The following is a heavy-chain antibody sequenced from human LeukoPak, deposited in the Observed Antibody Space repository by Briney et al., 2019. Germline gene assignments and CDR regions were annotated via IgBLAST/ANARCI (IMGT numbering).Heavy chain of an antibody. CDR3: ARKHPMVRGAQVDY. Sequence: GASVKVSCKASGYTFTSFGISWVRQAPGQGLEWMGWISGYNGDTNYARNFQGRVTMTTDTSTSTVYMELRSLKSDDTAVYYCARKHPMVRGAQVDYWGQGTLVTVSS. V-gene: IGHV1-18*01. J-gene: IGHJ4*02. CDR2: ISGYNGDT. CDR1: GYTFTSFG. D-gene: IGHD3-10*01.